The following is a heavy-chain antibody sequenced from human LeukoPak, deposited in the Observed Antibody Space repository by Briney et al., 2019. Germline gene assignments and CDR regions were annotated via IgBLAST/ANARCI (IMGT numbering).Heavy chain of an antibody. Sequence: SGPTLVNPTQTLTLTCTFSGFSLSTSGMCVSWIRQPPGKALEWLARIDWDDAKYYSTSLKTRLTISTDTSKNRVVLTLTDMDPLDTATYYCARTGGLVRYYGMDVWGQGTTVIVSS. CDR2: IDWDDAK. D-gene: IGHD6-19*01. V-gene: IGHV2-70*11. CDR1: GFSLSTSGMC. J-gene: IGHJ6*02. CDR3: ARTGGLVRYYGMDV.